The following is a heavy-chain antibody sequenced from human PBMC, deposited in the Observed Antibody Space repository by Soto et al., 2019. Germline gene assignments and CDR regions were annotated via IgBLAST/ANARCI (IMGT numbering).Heavy chain of an antibody. J-gene: IGHJ4*02. CDR1: GDSVSSNSAA. D-gene: IGHD6-19*01. Sequence: SQTLSLTCAISGDSVSSNSAAWNWIRQSPSRGLEWLGRTYYRSKWYNDYAVSVKSRITINPDTSKNQFSLKLSSVTAADTAVYYCARVLRRGWYFTGRSFDYWGQGTLVTVSS. CDR2: TYYRSKWYN. V-gene: IGHV6-1*01. CDR3: ARVLRRGWYFTGRSFDY.